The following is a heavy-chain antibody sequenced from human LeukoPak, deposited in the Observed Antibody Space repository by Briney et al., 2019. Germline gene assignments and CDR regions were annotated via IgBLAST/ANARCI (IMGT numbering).Heavy chain of an antibody. CDR3: ARGGGVDTAMVRGAFDI. CDR1: GYTFTSYY. Sequence: ASVKVSCKASGYTFTSYYMHWVRQAPGQGLEWMGIINPSGGSTSYAQKFQGRVTMTRDTSTSTVYMELSSLRSEDTAVYYCARGGGVDTAMVRGAFDIWGQGTMVTVSS. D-gene: IGHD5-18*01. V-gene: IGHV1-46*01. J-gene: IGHJ3*02. CDR2: INPSGGST.